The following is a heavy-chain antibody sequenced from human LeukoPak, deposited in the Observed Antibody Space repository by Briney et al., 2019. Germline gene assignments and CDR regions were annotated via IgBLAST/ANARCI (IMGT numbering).Heavy chain of an antibody. D-gene: IGHD6-13*01. CDR3: TRAPDIAGAGYYFDY. V-gene: IGHV4-31*03. J-gene: IGHJ4*02. CDR2: IYYSGST. Sequence: KSSETLSLTCTVSGGSISSGGYSWSWIRQHPGQGLEWIGYIYYSGSTYYNPSLMSRVTISVDASKNQFSLKLSSVTAADTAVYYCTRAPDIAGAGYYFDYWGQGSLVTVSS. CDR1: GGSISSGGYS.